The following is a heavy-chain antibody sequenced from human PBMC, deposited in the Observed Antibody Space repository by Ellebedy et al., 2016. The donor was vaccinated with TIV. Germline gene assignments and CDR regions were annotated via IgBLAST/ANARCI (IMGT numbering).Heavy chain of an antibody. V-gene: IGHV1-24*01. J-gene: IGHJ4*01. D-gene: IGHD7-27*01. CDR2: FDPEDGET. CDR1: GYTFTGYY. CDR3: ATALPRNWGWGGYFDY. Sequence: ASVKVSCXASGYTFTGYYMHWVRQAPGKGLEWMGGFDPEDGETIYAQKFQGRVTMTEDTSTDTTYMELSSLKSEDTAVYYCATALPRNWGWGGYFDYWGHGTLVTVSS.